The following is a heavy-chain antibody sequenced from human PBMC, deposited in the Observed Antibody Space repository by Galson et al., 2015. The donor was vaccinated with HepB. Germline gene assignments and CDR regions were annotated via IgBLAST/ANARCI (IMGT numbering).Heavy chain of an antibody. J-gene: IGHJ6*02. CDR2: ISSSGSTI. CDR3: ARVEAWGLTVTTAYYGMDV. V-gene: IGHV3-48*03. CDR1: GFTFSSYE. D-gene: IGHD4-17*01. Sequence: SLRLSCAASGFTFSSYEMNWVRQAPGKGLEWVSYISSSGSTIYYADSVKGRFTISRDNAKNSLYLQMNSLRAEDTAVYYCARVEAWGLTVTTAYYGMDVWGQGTTVTVSS.